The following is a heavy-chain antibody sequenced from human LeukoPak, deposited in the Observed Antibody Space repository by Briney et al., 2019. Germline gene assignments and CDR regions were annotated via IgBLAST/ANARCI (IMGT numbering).Heavy chain of an antibody. Sequence: GGSLRLSCAASGFSFSNAWMDWVRRAPGKGPEWVGRIKSKTDGGTAHYAAPVKGRFTISRDDSRNTLYLQMNSLKTEDTAVYYCTRENRHSSGWYGAFDIWGQGTMVTVSS. J-gene: IGHJ3*02. V-gene: IGHV3-15*01. CDR2: IKSKTDGGTA. CDR1: GFSFSNAW. D-gene: IGHD6-19*01. CDR3: TRENRHSSGWYGAFDI.